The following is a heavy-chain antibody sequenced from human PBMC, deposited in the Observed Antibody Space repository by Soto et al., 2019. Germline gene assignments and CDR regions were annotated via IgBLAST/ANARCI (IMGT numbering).Heavy chain of an antibody. D-gene: IGHD3-10*01. J-gene: IGHJ4*02. CDR3: ARRGSGSYSDY. V-gene: IGHV4-39*01. CDR2: IYYSGST. Sequence: SETLSLTCTVSGGSISSSSYYWGWIRQPPGKGLEWIGSIYYSGSTYYNPSLKSRVTISVDTSKNQFSLKLSSVTAADTAVYYCARRGSGSYSDYWGQGALVTVSS. CDR1: GGSISSSSYY.